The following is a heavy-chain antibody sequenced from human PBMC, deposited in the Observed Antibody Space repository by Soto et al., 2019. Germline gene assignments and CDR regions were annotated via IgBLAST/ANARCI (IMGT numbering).Heavy chain of an antibody. CDR1: GGSISSGGYY. V-gene: IGHV4-30-4*08. J-gene: IGHJ6*02. D-gene: IGHD6-13*01. CDR2: IYYSGST. Sequence: SQTLSLTCTVSGGSISSGGYYWSWIRQHPGKGLEWIGYIYYSGSTYYNPSLKSRVTISVDTSKNQFSLKLTSVTAADTAVYYCGRAHRDLQQLVHYYYSMDVCGQGTTVTVSS. CDR3: GRAHRDLQQLVHYYYSMDV.